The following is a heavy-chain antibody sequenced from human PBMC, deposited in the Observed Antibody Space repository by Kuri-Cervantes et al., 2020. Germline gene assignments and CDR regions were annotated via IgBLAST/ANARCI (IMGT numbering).Heavy chain of an antibody. CDR2: ISSSGSYI. CDR3: ARDRGEFLEWFPPIIDAFDI. CDR1: GFTFSSYS. Sequence: GGSLRLSCAASGFTFSSYSMNWVRQAPGKGLEWVSSISSSGSYIFYADSVKGRFTISRDNARNSLYLQMNSLRAEDTAVYYCARDRGEFLEWFPPIIDAFDIWGQGTMVTVSS. V-gene: IGHV3-21*01. D-gene: IGHD3-3*01. J-gene: IGHJ3*02.